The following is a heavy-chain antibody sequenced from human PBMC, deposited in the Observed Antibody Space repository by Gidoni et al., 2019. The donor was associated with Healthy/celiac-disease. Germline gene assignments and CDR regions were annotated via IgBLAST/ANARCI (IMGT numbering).Heavy chain of an antibody. CDR2: INHRGST. CDR3: ARAPGTHFDY. D-gene: IGHD1-1*01. CDR1: GGSFSGYY. Sequence: QVQLQQWGAGRLKPSETLSLTCAVYGGSFSGYYWSWIRQHPGKGLEWIGEINHRGSTNSNPSLQRRVTISVDTSTNQFSLKLSSVTAADTAVYYCARAPGTHFDYWGQGTLVTVSS. J-gene: IGHJ4*02. V-gene: IGHV4-34*01.